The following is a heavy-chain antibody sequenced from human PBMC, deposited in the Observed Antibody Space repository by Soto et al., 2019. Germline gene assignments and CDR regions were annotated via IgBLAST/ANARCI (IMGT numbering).Heavy chain of an antibody. D-gene: IGHD3-22*01. J-gene: IGHJ6*02. V-gene: IGHV4-59*01. CDR1: GGSISSYY. Sequence: PSETLSLTCTVSGGSISSYYWSWIRQPPGKGLEWIGYIYSSGSTNYNPSLKGRVTISVDTSKNQFSLKLSSVTAADTAVYYCARDPGHYYDSSGYYAGDYYYSYYGMDVWGQGTTLTVSS. CDR3: ARDPGHYYDSSGYYAGDYYYSYYGMDV. CDR2: IYSSGST.